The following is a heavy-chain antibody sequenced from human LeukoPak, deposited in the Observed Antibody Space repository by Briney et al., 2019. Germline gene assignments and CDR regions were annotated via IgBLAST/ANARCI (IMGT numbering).Heavy chain of an antibody. Sequence: ASVKVSCKASGYTFTSYYMHWVRQAPGQGLEWMGIINPSGGSTSYAQKFQGRVTMTRDMSTSTVYMELSSLRSEDTAVYYCARVGYYGSGSYAFDIWGQGTMVTVSS. CDR2: INPSGGST. V-gene: IGHV1-46*01. D-gene: IGHD3-10*01. CDR3: ARVGYYGSGSYAFDI. J-gene: IGHJ3*02. CDR1: GYTFTSYY.